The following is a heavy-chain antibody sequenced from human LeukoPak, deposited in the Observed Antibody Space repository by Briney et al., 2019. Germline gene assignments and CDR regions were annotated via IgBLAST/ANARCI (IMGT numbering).Heavy chain of an antibody. CDR3: ARDDLGDYDSSGPGDY. D-gene: IGHD3-22*01. J-gene: IGHJ4*02. CDR1: GFTFSSYG. V-gene: IGHV3-30*02. CDR2: IRHDGSNK. Sequence: GGSLRLSCAASGFTFSSYGMHWVRQAPGKGLEWVAFIRHDGSNKYYADSVKGRFTISRDNSKNTLYLQMNSLRAEDTAVYYCARDDLGDYDSSGPGDYWGQGTLVTVSS.